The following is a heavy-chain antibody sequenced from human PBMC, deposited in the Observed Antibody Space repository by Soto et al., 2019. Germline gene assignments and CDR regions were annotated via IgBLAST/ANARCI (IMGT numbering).Heavy chain of an antibody. CDR1: GYTFTSYA. CDR2: INAGNGNT. Sequence: ASLKVSCKASGYTFTSYAMHWVRQAPGQRLEWMGWINAGNGNTKYSQKFQGRVTITRDTSASTAYMELSSLRSEDAAVYYCARSWIAAAGTELDYYYGMDVWGQGTTVTVSS. CDR3: ARSWIAAAGTELDYYYGMDV. V-gene: IGHV1-3*01. D-gene: IGHD6-13*01. J-gene: IGHJ6*02.